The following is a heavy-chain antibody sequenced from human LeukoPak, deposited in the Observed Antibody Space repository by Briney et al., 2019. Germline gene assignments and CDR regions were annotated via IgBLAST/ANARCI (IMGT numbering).Heavy chain of an antibody. CDR1: GFSFSDHG. V-gene: IGHV3-33*01. D-gene: IGHD3-16*01. Sequence: GGSLRLSCAASGFSFSDHGIHWVRQAPGKGLEWVAVIWYDGSNEYYADSVKGRFTISRDNSENTAYLQMSSLRAEDTAVYYCAREQSVFGNWLDPWGQGTLVTVSS. J-gene: IGHJ5*02. CDR2: IWYDGSNE. CDR3: AREQSVFGNWLDP.